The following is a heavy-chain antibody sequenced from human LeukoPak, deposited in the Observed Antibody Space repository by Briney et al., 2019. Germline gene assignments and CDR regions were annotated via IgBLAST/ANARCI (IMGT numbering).Heavy chain of an antibody. CDR3: ARRSRDGYIQYYFDY. Sequence: SGTLSLTCTVSGGSISSYYWSWIRQPPGKGLEWIGYIYYSGSTNYNPSLKSRVTISVDPSKNQFSLKLSSVTAADTAVYYCARRSRDGYIQYYFDYWGQGTLVTVSS. CDR1: GGSISSYY. D-gene: IGHD5-24*01. CDR2: IYYSGST. V-gene: IGHV4-59*08. J-gene: IGHJ4*02.